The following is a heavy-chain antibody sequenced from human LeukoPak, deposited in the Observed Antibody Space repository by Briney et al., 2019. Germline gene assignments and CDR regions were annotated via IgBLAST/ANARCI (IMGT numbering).Heavy chain of an antibody. CDR1: GFTFSSYS. Sequence: PGGSLRLSCAASGFTFSSYSMNWVRQAPGKGLEWVSYISSSSSTIYYADSVKGRFTISRDNAKNSLYLQMNSLRAEDTAVYYCARGLWAGAYYFDYWGQGTLVTVPS. D-gene: IGHD3-10*01. V-gene: IGHV3-48*04. CDR3: ARGLWAGAYYFDY. CDR2: ISSSSSTI. J-gene: IGHJ4*02.